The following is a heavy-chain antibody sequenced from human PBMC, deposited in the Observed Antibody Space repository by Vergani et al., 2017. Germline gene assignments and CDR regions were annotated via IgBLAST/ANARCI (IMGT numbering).Heavy chain of an antibody. CDR3: ARADYGGNSVFAFDI. V-gene: IGHV3-7*01. CDR2: IKQDGSEK. Sequence: EVQLVESGGGLVQPGGSLRLSCAASGFTFSSYWMSWVRQAPGKGLEWVAYIKQDGSEKYYVDSVKGRFTISRDNAKNSLYLQMNSLRAEDTAVYYCARADYGGNSVFAFDIWGQGTMVTVSS. CDR1: GFTFSSYW. D-gene: IGHD4-23*01. J-gene: IGHJ3*02.